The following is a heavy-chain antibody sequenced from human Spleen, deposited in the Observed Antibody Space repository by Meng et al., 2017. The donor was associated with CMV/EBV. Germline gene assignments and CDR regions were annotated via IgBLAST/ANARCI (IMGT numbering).Heavy chain of an antibody. J-gene: IGHJ4*02. V-gene: IGHV1-18*01. CDR1: GYTFTSYG. CDR2: ISAYNGNT. Sequence: ASVKVSRKASGYTFTSYGISWVRQDPRQGLERMGWISAYNGNTNYAQKLQGRVTMTTDTSTSTAYTELRSLRSDDTAVYFCARDSSYYDFWSGYTTYFDYWGQGTLVTVSS. D-gene: IGHD3-3*01. CDR3: ARDSSYYDFWSGYTTYFDY.